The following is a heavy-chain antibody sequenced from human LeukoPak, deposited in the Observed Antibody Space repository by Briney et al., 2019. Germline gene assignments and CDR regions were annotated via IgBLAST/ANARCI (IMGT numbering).Heavy chain of an antibody. J-gene: IGHJ6*02. CDR1: GSSFTSYW. CDR3: ARYQMVRGAASAMDV. Sequence: GESLLISCKGSGSSFTSYWIGWVRQLPGKGLEGMGISYPGDSETCYSPSLQGQVTISGDKSMSTAYLQWSSLKASDTAMYYCARYQMVRGAASAMDVWGQGTTVTVSS. CDR2: SYPGDSET. V-gene: IGHV5-51*01. D-gene: IGHD3-10*01.